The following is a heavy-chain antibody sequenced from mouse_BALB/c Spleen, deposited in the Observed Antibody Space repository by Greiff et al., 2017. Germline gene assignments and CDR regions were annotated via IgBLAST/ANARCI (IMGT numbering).Heavy chain of an antibody. CDR1: GYTFTDYN. CDR3: ARESGSSYVWFAY. CDR2: IYPYNGGT. J-gene: IGHJ3*01. D-gene: IGHD1-1*01. V-gene: IGHV1S29*02. Sequence: EVQLQQSGPELVKPGASVKISCKASGYTFTDYNMHWVKQSHGKSLEWIGYIYPYNGGTGYNQKFKSKATFTVDNSSSTAYMELRSLTSEDSAVYYCARESGSSYVWFAYWGQGTLVTVSA.